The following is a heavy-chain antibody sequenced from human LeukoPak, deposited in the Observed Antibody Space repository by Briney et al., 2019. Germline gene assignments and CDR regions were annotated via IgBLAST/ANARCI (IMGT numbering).Heavy chain of an antibody. CDR3: VRGNDYGGPHY. CDR1: GFNFNAFA. Sequence: PGGSLRLSCAASGFNFNAFAMTWVRQPPGKGLVWVSRIDRDGSRINYADSVKGRFSISRDNGKNTLFLQMNSLRAEDAAVYYCVRGNDYGGPHYWGQGTLVTVSS. V-gene: IGHV3-74*01. CDR2: IDRDGSRI. J-gene: IGHJ4*02. D-gene: IGHD4-23*01.